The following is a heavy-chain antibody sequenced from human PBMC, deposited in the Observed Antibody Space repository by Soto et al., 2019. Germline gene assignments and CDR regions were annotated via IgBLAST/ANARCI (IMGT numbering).Heavy chain of an antibody. CDR2: IKQDGSEK. CDR3: ARAIVVVPAAIRAVYWFDP. Sequence: EVQLVESGGGLFQPGGSLSPSCAASGFTFSSYGMTWVRQPPGKGLEWVANIKQDGSEKYYVDSVKGRFTISKDNAKNSLYLQMNSLRAEDTAVYYCARAIVVVPAAIRAVYWFDPWGQGTLVTVSS. D-gene: IGHD2-2*02. J-gene: IGHJ5*02. CDR1: GFTFSSYG. V-gene: IGHV3-7*01.